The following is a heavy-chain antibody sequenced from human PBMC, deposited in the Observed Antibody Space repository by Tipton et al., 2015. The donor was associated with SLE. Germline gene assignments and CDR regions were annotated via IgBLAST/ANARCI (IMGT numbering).Heavy chain of an antibody. CDR1: GGSISSSSYY. CDR2: IYYSGST. J-gene: IGHJ5*02. CDR3: ARAGGGDSNWFDP. Sequence: TLSLTCTVSGGSISSSSYYWGWIRQPPGKGLEWIGSIYYSGSTYYNPSLKSRVTISVDTSKNQFSLKLSSVTAADMAVYYCARAGGGDSNWFDPWGQGTLVTVSS. V-gene: IGHV4-39*07. D-gene: IGHD2-21*01.